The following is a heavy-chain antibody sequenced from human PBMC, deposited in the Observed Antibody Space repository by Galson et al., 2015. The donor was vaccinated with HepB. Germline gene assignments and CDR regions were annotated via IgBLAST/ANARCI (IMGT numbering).Heavy chain of an antibody. CDR1: GYSFTSYW. D-gene: IGHD2-2*01. J-gene: IGHJ4*02. Sequence: QSGAEVKKPGESLKISCKGSGYSFTSYWIGWVRQMPGKGLEWMGIIYPGDSDTRYSPSFQGQVTISADKSISTAYLQWSSLKASDTAMYYCARWGGKYQLRPHLAVGREPPDYWGQGTLVTVSS. V-gene: IGHV5-51*03. CDR2: IYPGDSDT. CDR3: ARWGGKYQLRPHLAVGREPPDY.